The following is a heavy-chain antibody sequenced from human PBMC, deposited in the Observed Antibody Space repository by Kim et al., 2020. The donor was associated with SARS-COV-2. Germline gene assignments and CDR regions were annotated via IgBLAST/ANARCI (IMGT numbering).Heavy chain of an antibody. J-gene: IGHJ4*02. CDR1: GYTFTSYA. CDR3: ARVVRGEYYFDY. V-gene: IGHV1-3*01. Sequence: ASVKVSCKASGYTFTSYAMHWVRQAPGQRLEWMGWINAGNGNTKYSQKFQGRVTITRDTSASTAYMELSSLRSEDTAVYYCARVVRGEYYFDYWGQGTLVTVSS. D-gene: IGHD3-10*01. CDR2: INAGNGNT.